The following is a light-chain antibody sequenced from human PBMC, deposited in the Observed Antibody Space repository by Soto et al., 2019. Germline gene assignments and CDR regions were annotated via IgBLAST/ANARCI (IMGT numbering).Light chain of an antibody. CDR2: EAS. J-gene: IGKJ4*02. Sequence: DIQTTQSPSSLCASVGDRVTITCPARQTMNAYLNWYQQTPRTAPKLLLYEASSLQSGVPSRFRGSGSGTEFTLTISRLEPDDFATYYCQQYGSSPRFTCGEGTKVDIK. CDR1: QTMNAY. CDR3: QQYGSSPRFT. V-gene: IGKV1-39*01.